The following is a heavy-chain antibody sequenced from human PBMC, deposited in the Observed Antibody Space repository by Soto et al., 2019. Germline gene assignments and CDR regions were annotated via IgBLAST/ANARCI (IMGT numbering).Heavy chain of an antibody. J-gene: IGHJ6*02. CDR3: ARGRCSSTSCHTLYYYYGIDV. CDR2: IIPIFGTA. V-gene: IGHV1-69*13. Sequence: GASVKVSCKASGGTFSSYAISWVRQAPGQGLEWMGGIIPIFGTANYAQRFQGRVTITADESTSTAYMELSSLRSEDTAVYYCARGRCSSTSCHTLYYYYGIDVWGQGTTVTVSS. D-gene: IGHD2-2*02. CDR1: GGTFSSYA.